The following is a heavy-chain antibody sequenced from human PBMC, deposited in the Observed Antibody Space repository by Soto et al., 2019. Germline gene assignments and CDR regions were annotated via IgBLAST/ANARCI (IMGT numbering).Heavy chain of an antibody. Sequence: GGSLRLSCAASGFTFSSYWMSWVRQAPGKGLEWVANIKQDGSEKYYVDSVKGRFTISRDNAKNSPYLQMNSLRAEDTAVYYCARVVSGWYFDYWGQGTLVTVSS. CDR3: ARVVSGWYFDY. CDR1: GFTFSSYW. D-gene: IGHD6-19*01. V-gene: IGHV3-7*01. CDR2: IKQDGSEK. J-gene: IGHJ4*02.